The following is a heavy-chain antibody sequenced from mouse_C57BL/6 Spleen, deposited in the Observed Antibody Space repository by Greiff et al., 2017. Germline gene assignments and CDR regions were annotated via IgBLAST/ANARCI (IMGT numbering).Heavy chain of an antibody. CDR3: ARGGLRRGDYYAGDY. Sequence: QVQLQQPGAELVRPGSSVKMSCQASGYSFTSYSMNWVKQRPLQGLEWIGHIDPSDSETNYTQKLQDKATLTVDKSSSTSYMQLCSLTSEDAAGDDCARGGLRRGDYYAGDYWGQGTSVTVSS. V-gene: IGHV1-52*01. CDR2: IDPSDSET. J-gene: IGHJ4*01. CDR1: GYSFTSYS. D-gene: IGHD2-4*01.